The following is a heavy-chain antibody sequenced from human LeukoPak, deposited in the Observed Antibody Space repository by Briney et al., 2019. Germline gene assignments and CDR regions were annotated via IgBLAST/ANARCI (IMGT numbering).Heavy chain of an antibody. J-gene: IGHJ2*01. CDR2: INPYNGNT. Sequence: ASVKVSCKASGYTFTSYGISWVRQAPGQGLEWMGWINPYNGNTNYAQKFQGRVTMTEDTSTDTAYMELSSLRSEDTAVYYCATAGRIVVAPFDLWGRGTLVTVSS. CDR3: ATAGRIVVAPFDL. D-gene: IGHD3-22*01. V-gene: IGHV1-18*01. CDR1: GYTFTSYG.